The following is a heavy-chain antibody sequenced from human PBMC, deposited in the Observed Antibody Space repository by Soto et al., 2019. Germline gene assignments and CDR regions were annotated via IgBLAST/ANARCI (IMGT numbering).Heavy chain of an antibody. Sequence: GGSLRLSCAASGFTFSSYWMSWVRQAPGKGLEWVANIKQDGSEKYYVDSVKGRFTISRDNAKNSLYLQMNSLRAEDTAVYYCARDLPMDGLXKPDWNYGRYYYYGMDVWGPGTTVTVSS. CDR2: IKQDGSEK. V-gene: IGHV3-7*03. D-gene: IGHD1-7*01. CDR3: ARDLPMDGLXKPDWNYGRYYYYGMDV. J-gene: IGHJ6*02. CDR1: GFTFSSYW.